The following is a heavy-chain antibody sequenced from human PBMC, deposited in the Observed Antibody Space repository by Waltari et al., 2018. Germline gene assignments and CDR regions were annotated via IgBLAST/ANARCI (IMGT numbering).Heavy chain of an antibody. J-gene: IGHJ3*01. CDR2: ISYEGSDK. CDR1: AFPFRYRG. Sequence: QVQLVESGRGVVQSGGSLRLSCAASAFPFRYRGMHWVRQAPGKGLEWVAFISYEGSDKVFGVSVKGRFTISRDNAKNTVSLLMNSLKSEDTAVYYCATTIISPGAFDVWGQGTMVSVSS. V-gene: IGHV3-30*03. CDR3: ATTIISPGAFDV. D-gene: IGHD1-1*01.